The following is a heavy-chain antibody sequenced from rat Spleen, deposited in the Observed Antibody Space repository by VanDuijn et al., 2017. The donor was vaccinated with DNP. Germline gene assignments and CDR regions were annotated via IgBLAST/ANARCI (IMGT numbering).Heavy chain of an antibody. CDR3: GRHGDSGYFDK. J-gene: IGHJ2*01. V-gene: IGHV5-7*01. CDR2: IGYDGGYI. Sequence: EVQLVESGGGLVQPGRSLKLSCAASGFSFSDFYMAWVRQAPTKGLEWVAYIGYDGGYINYGDSVKGRFTISRDNAKSSLYLQMDSLTSEDTATYYCGRHGDSGYFDKWGQGVMVTVSS. CDR1: GFSFSDFY. D-gene: IGHD4-3*01.